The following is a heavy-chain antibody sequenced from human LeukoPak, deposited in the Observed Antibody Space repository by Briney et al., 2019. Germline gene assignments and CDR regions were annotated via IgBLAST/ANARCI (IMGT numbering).Heavy chain of an antibody. J-gene: IGHJ5*02. CDR2: VRSKAHGGTT. D-gene: IGHD5-12*01. V-gene: IGHV3-49*04. CDR1: GFTFGDHT. CDR3: TRASSGPVDP. Sequence: GGSLRLSCTASGFTFGDHTMTWVRQAPGKGLEWVGFVRSKAHGGTTEYAASVKGRFTISRDDSKSIAYLQMNSLKTEDTAVYYCTRASSGPVDPWGQGTLVTVSS.